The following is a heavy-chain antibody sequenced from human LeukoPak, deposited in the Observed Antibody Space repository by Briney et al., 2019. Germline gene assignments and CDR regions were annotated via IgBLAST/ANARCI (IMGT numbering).Heavy chain of an antibody. CDR2: IKQDGSEK. V-gene: IGHV3-7*01. Sequence: AGSLRLSCAVSGFTFSIYWMSCVRQAPGKGLEWVANIKQDGSEKYYVDSVKRRFTISRDNAKNSLYLQMNSLRAEDTDVYYCARDQALDPYMDVWGQGTTVTVSS. D-gene: IGHD3/OR15-3a*01. J-gene: IGHJ6*02. CDR3: ARDQALDPYMDV. CDR1: GFTFSIYW.